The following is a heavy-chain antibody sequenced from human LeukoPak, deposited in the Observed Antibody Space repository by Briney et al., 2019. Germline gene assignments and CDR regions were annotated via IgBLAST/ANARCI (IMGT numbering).Heavy chain of an antibody. V-gene: IGHV3-21*01. D-gene: IGHD3-22*01. CDR3: ARESYSSGYYYDY. CDR1: GFTFSSYS. CDR2: ISSSSLYI. J-gene: IGHJ4*02. Sequence: GGSLRLSCAASGFTFSSYSMNWVRQAPGKGLEWVSSISSSSLYIYYADSVRGRFTISRDNAKNSLYLHMNSLRAEDTAVYYCARESYSSGYYYDYWGQGTLVTVSS.